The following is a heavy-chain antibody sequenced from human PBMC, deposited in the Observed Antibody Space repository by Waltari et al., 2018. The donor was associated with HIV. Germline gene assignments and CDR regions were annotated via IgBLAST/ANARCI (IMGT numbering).Heavy chain of an antibody. V-gene: IGHV3-7*03. CDR2: IKKDGSEE. D-gene: IGHD4-17*01. Sequence: EVHLVESGGGLVQPGGSLRLSCAASGFTFSSYWMYWVRQAPGKGLEWVANIKKDGSEENYVDSVKGRFTISRDNAKNSMYLQMNSLRAEDTAVYYCTTPVTTRGWGQGTLVTVSS. CDR1: GFTFSSYW. J-gene: IGHJ4*02. CDR3: TTPVTTRG.